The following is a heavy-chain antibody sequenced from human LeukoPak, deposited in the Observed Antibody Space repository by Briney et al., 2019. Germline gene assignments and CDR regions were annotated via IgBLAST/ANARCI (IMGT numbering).Heavy chain of an antibody. J-gene: IGHJ6*03. CDR3: AKSADNPQPGGNSHYYYYMDV. V-gene: IGHV3-30*02. D-gene: IGHD4-23*01. Sequence: PGGSLRLSCAASGFTFSSYGIHWVRQAPGKGLEWVTYIRYEGVSKFYVDSVKGRFSISRDNSKNTVYLQMNSLRPDDTAVYYCAKSADNPQPGGNSHYYYYMDVWGKGTTVSVSS. CDR2: IRYEGVSK. CDR1: GFTFSSYG.